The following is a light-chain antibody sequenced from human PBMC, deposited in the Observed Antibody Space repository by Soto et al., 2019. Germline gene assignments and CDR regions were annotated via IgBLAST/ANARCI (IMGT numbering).Light chain of an antibody. CDR2: GAS. J-gene: IGKJ5*01. Sequence: IVLTQSPGTLSLSPGERATLSCRASQSVSSSYLAWSQPKPGQAPRLLIYGASSRATGIPGRLSGGGSGTEFTLTITSLQSEDFAVYYCQQYNNWITFGQGTRLEI. CDR3: QQYNNWIT. V-gene: IGKV3-20*01. CDR1: QSVSSSY.